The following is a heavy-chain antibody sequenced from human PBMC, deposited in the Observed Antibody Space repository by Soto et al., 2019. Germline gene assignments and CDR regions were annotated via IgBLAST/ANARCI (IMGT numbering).Heavy chain of an antibody. CDR1: GFSLSTSGVG. V-gene: IGHV2-5*02. J-gene: IGHJ4*02. Sequence: QITLKESGPTLVKPTQTLTLTCTFSGFSLSTSGVGVGWIRQPPGKALEWLALIYWDDDKRYSPSLKSRLTITKDTSKNQVVLTMTNMDPVDTATYYCARYSSGWYGFDYGGQGTLVTVSS. D-gene: IGHD6-19*01. CDR2: IYWDDDK. CDR3: ARYSSGWYGFDY.